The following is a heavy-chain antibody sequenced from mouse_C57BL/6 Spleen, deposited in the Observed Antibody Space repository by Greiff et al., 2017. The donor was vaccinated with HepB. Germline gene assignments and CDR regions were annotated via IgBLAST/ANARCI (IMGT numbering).Heavy chain of an antibody. CDR2: IDPSDSYT. CDR3: ARAGDYDEDFDV. CDR1: GYTFTSYW. D-gene: IGHD2-4*01. Sequence: QVQLQQPGAELVRPGTSVKLSCKASGYTFTSYWMHWVKQRPGQGLEWIGVIDPSDSYTNYNQKFKGKATLTVDTSSSTAYMQLSSLTSEDSAVYYCARAGDYDEDFDVWGTGTTVTVSS. V-gene: IGHV1-59*01. J-gene: IGHJ1*03.